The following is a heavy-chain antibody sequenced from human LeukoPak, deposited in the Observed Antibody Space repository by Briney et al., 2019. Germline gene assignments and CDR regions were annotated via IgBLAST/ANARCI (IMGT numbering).Heavy chain of an antibody. Sequence: GGSLRLSCAASGFTFSSFWMHWVRQAPGKGLVWVSRINIDGSGTTYADSVKGRFTISRDNAKNTLYVQMNSLRAEDTAVYYCARGTYYYDSSGYYSGGLGYWGQGTLVTVSS. J-gene: IGHJ4*02. V-gene: IGHV3-74*01. CDR3: ARGTYYYDSSGYYSGGLGY. CDR2: INIDGSGT. D-gene: IGHD3-22*01. CDR1: GFTFSSFW.